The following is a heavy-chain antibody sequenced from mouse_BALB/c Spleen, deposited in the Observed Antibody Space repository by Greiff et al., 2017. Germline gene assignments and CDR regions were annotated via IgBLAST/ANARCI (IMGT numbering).Heavy chain of an antibody. CDR1: GFTFPDYY. Sequence: DVLLVASGGGLVQPGGSLRLSCATSGFTFPDYYISWVRQPPGKALEWLGFIRNIANGYTTEYSASVKGRFTISRDKYQSILYLQINTLGAEDSATEYCARDRGTCGNYAMDYWGQGTSVTVSS. D-gene: IGHD1-1*02. CDR3: ARDRGTCGNYAMDY. J-gene: IGHJ4*01. V-gene: IGHV7-3*02. CDR2: IRNIANGYTT.